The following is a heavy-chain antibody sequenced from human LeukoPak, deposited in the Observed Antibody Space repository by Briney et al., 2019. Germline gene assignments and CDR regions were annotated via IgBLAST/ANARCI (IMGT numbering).Heavy chain of an antibody. J-gene: IGHJ4*02. CDR1: GGSTSSYY. CDR2: IYYSGST. CDR3: ARGQLAFDY. D-gene: IGHD6-13*01. Sequence: SETLSLTCTVSGGSTSSYYWSWIRQPPGKGLEWIGYIYYSGSTNYNPSLKSRVTISVDTSKNQFSLKLSSVTAADTAVYYCARGQLAFDYWGQGTLVTVSS. V-gene: IGHV4-59*01.